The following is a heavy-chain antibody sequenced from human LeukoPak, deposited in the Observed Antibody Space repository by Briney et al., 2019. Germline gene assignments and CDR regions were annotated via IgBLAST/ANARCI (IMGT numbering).Heavy chain of an antibody. CDR2: ISGSGGST. V-gene: IGHV3-23*01. CDR1: GFTFSSYA. Sequence: PGGSLRLSCAASGFTFSSYAMSWVRQAPGKGLEWVSAISGSGGSTYYADSVKGRFTISRDNSKNTLYLQMNSLRAEDTAVYYCAIELLGYSYGYGVYNWFDPWGQGTLVTVSS. CDR3: AIELLGYSYGYGVYNWFDP. D-gene: IGHD5-18*01. J-gene: IGHJ5*02.